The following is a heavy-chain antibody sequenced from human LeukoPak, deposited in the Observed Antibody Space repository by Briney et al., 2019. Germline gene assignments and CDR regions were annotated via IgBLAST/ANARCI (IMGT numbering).Heavy chain of an antibody. CDR3: ARGEYVISGYRNDAFDI. V-gene: IGHV1-2*02. J-gene: IGHJ3*02. D-gene: IGHD3-22*01. Sequence: ASVKVSCKASGYTFTDYYMHWVRQAPGRRLEWMGWINPNSGATKYAQKFQGRVTMTRDTSISTAYMELSRLTSDDTAVYYCARGEYVISGYRNDAFDIWGQGTMVTVSS. CDR2: INPNSGAT. CDR1: GYTFTDYY.